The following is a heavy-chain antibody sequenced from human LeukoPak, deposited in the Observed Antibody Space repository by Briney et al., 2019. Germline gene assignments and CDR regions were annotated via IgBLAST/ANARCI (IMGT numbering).Heavy chain of an antibody. CDR1: GGSISSYY. CDR2: IYYSGST. D-gene: IGHD3-3*01. Sequence: PSETLSLTCTVSGGSISSYYWSWIRQPPGKGLEWIGYIYYSGSTNYNPSLKSRVTISVDTSKNQFSLKLSSVTAADTAVYYCARDGGYYDFWSGYYPTTNYYYYGMDVWGQGTTVTVSS. V-gene: IGHV4-59*01. J-gene: IGHJ6*02. CDR3: ARDGGYYDFWSGYYPTTNYYYYGMDV.